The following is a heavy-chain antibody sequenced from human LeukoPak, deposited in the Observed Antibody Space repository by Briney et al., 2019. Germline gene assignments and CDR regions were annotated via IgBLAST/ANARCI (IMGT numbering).Heavy chain of an antibody. CDR1: GGSISSSNW. Sequence: SETLSLTCAVSGGSISSSNWWSWVRQPPGKGLEWIGEIYHSGRTNYNPSLKSRVTISVDKSKNQFSLKLSSVTAADTAVYYCARGGVVVPAALDYWGQGTLVTVSS. D-gene: IGHD2-2*01. CDR3: ARGGVVVPAALDY. CDR2: IYHSGRT. J-gene: IGHJ4*02. V-gene: IGHV4-4*02.